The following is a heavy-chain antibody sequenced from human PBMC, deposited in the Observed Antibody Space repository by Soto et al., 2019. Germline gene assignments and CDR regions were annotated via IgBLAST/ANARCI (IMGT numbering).Heavy chain of an antibody. V-gene: IGHV1-3*01. CDR3: ARDAVGYCSGGSCHNWFDP. J-gene: IGHJ5*02. CDR2: INAGNGNT. Sequence: ASVKVSCKASGYTFTSYAMHWVRQAPGQRLEWMGWINAGNGNTKYSQKFQGRVTITRDTSASTAYMELSSLRSEDTAVYYCARDAVGYCSGGSCHNWFDPWGPGTLVTVSS. D-gene: IGHD2-15*01. CDR1: GYTFTSYA.